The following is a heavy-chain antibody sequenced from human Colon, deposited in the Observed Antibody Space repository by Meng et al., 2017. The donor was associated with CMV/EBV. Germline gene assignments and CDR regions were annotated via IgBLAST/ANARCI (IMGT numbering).Heavy chain of an antibody. D-gene: IGHD1-26*01. CDR3: HGFGGYSY. V-gene: IGHV3-74*01. J-gene: IGHJ4*02. CDR2: ISSDGSST. Sequence: GESLKISCAASGFTFSSDWMHWVRQAPGKGLVWVSRISSDGSSTSYADSVKGRLTVSRDNAKNTLYLQMNSLRAEDTAMYFCHGFGGYSYWGQGTLVTVSS. CDR1: GFTFSSDW.